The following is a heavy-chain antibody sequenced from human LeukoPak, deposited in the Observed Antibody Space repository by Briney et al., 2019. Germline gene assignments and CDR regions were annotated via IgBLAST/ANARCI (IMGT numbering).Heavy chain of an antibody. CDR1: GGSISSGGYY. V-gene: IGHV4-31*03. J-gene: IGHJ6*04. CDR2: IYYSGST. D-gene: IGHD2-2*01. CDR3: ARDAIPAATPYYYYGMDV. Sequence: SQTLSLTCTVSGGSISSGGYYWSWIRQHPGKGLEWIVYIYYSGSTYYNPSLKSRVTISVDTSKNQFSLKLSSVTAADTAVYYCARDAIPAATPYYYYGMDVWGKGTTVTVSS.